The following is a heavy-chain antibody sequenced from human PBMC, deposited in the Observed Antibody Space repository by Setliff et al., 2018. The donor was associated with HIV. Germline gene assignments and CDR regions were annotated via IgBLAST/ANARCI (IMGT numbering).Heavy chain of an antibody. J-gene: IGHJ4*02. V-gene: IGHV3-21*01. CDR3: ARDKDFRGIAARPFDY. CDR1: GFTFSSYS. D-gene: IGHD6-6*01. CDR2: ISGSSSYI. Sequence: TGGSLRLSCAASGFTFSSYSRNWVRQAPGKGLEWVSSISGSSSYIYYADSVKGRFTISRDNAKNSMYLQMNSLSAEDTAVYYCARDKDFRGIAARPFDYWGQGSLVTVSS.